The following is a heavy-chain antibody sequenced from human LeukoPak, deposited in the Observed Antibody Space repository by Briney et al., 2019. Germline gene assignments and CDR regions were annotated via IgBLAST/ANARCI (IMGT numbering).Heavy chain of an antibody. V-gene: IGHV3-9*01. J-gene: IGHJ4*02. CDR3: TKDKGIINGFYYFDS. Sequence: PGGSLRLPCAASGFTFNEYAMHWVRQVPGKGLEWVASISWNSDNIAYADSVMGRFTISRDNAKSSLYLQMNSLRPGDTAFYYCTKDKGIINGFYYFDSWGQGTLVAVS. D-gene: IGHD3-10*01. CDR1: GFTFNEYA. CDR2: ISWNSDNI.